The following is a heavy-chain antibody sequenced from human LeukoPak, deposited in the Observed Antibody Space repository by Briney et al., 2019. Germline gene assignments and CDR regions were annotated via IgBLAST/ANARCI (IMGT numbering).Heavy chain of an antibody. Sequence: SETLSLTCAVYGGSFSDYYWSWIRQPPGKGLEGIGEITRSGNTNYNPSLKSRVSISVDTSKKQASLRLRSVTAADTAVYYCARLDQLVQDFWYFDLWGRGTLVIVSS. J-gene: IGHJ2*01. V-gene: IGHV4-34*01. D-gene: IGHD6-13*01. CDR2: ITRSGNT. CDR3: ARLDQLVQDFWYFDL. CDR1: GGSFSDYY.